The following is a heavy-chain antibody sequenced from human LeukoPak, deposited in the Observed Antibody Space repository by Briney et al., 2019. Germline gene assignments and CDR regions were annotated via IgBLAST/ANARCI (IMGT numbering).Heavy chain of an antibody. D-gene: IGHD3-10*01. Sequence: PGESLRLSCTASGFTFSNYATSWVRQAPGKGLEWVSAISGSGGSTYYADSVKGRFTISRDNSKNTLYLQMNSLRAEDTAVYYCAKSPFALGSYYIDYWGQGALVTVSS. CDR2: ISGSGGST. V-gene: IGHV3-23*01. J-gene: IGHJ4*02. CDR1: GFTFSNYA. CDR3: AKSPFALGSYYIDY.